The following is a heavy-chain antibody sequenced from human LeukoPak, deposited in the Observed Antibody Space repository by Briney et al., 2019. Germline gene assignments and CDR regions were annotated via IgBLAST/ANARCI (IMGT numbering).Heavy chain of an antibody. CDR2: ISSSGSTI. D-gene: IGHD3-22*01. CDR3: AREGYYDQDDY. J-gene: IGHJ4*02. V-gene: IGHV3-48*03. CDR1: GFTFSSYE. Sequence: PGGSLRLSCAASGFTFSSYEMNWVRQARGKGLEWVSYISSSGSTIYYADSVKGRFTISRDNAKNSLYLQMNSLRAEDTAVYYCAREGYYDQDDYWGQGTLVTVSS.